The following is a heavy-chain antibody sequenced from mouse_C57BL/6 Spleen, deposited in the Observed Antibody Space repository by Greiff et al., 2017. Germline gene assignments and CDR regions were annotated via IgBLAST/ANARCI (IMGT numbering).Heavy chain of an antibody. CDR3: ARHEGGFITTVWYFDV. V-gene: IGHV1-62-2*01. D-gene: IGHD1-1*01. CDR1: GYTFTEYT. J-gene: IGHJ1*03. CDR2: FYPGSGSI. Sequence: VQLMESGAELVKPGASVKLSCKASGYTFTEYTIHWVKQRSGQGLEWIGWFYPGSGSIKYNEKFKNKATLPADKSSSTVYLELSRLTSEDSAVYFCARHEGGFITTVWYFDVWGTGTTVTVSS.